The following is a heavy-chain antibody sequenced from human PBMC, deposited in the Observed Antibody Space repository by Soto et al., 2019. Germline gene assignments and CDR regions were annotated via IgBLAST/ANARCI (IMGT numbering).Heavy chain of an antibody. CDR3: ARGDRSTYCYGLSPQFEY. V-gene: IGHV4-30-4*01. CDR2: IHYSGKT. CDR1: SGSISSDNYY. D-gene: IGHD2-2*01. Sequence: LSLTCTVSSGSISSDNYYWSWVRRPPGKGLEWIGYIHYSGKTYYNPSLKSRLTISVDTSKNQFSLKLSSVTAADTAVYYCARGDRSTYCYGLSPQFEYWGHGTRVTVSS. J-gene: IGHJ4*01.